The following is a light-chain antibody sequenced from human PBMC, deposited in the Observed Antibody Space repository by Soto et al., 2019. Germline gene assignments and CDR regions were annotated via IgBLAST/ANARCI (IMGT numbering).Light chain of an antibody. Sequence: QSALTQPASVSGSPGQSITISCTGTSSDVGTYNLVSWYQQHPGKAPKLMIFDGSKRPSGVSNRFSGSKSGNTASLTISGLQAEDEADYYCCSYARSSTYVFGTGTKLTVL. CDR2: DGS. V-gene: IGLV2-23*01. CDR3: CSYARSSTYV. J-gene: IGLJ1*01. CDR1: SSDVGTYNL.